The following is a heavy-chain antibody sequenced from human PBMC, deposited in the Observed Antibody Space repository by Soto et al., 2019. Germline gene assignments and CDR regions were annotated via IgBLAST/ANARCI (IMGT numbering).Heavy chain of an antibody. CDR3: ARLAEYCNGIKCYSNFDL. D-gene: IGHD2-15*01. V-gene: IGHV1-8*01. Sequence: GASVKVSCKPSGYNFTNFDINWVRQAPGRGLVWMGWMNPSSGETGSAQNFQGRVTMTRDISTRTFFMQLTSLRSEDTAIYYCARLAEYCNGIKCYSNFDLWGRGTQVTVSS. CDR1: GYNFTNFD. J-gene: IGHJ4*01. CDR2: MNPSSGET.